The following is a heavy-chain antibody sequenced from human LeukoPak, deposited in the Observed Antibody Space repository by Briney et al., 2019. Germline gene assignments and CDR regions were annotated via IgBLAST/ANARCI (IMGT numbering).Heavy chain of an antibody. Sequence: GGSLRLSCAASGFTFSSYGMHWVRQAPGKGLEWVAVIWYDGSNKYYADSVKGRFTISGDNSKNTLYLQMNSLRAEDTAVYYCARDADCSSTSCYINYFDYWGQGTLVTVSS. J-gene: IGHJ4*02. V-gene: IGHV3-33*01. CDR1: GFTFSSYG. D-gene: IGHD2-2*02. CDR3: ARDADCSSTSCYINYFDY. CDR2: IWYDGSNK.